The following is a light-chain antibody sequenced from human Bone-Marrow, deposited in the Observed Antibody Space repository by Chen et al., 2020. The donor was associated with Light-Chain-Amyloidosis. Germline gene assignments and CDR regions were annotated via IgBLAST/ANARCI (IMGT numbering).Light chain of an antibody. V-gene: IGLV2-23*01. CDR2: EDN. CDR1: STDVGNYNL. J-gene: IGLJ1*01. Sequence: QSALTQPASVSGSPGQSITIPCTGTSTDVGNYNLVSCYQRHPGKAPKLIIFEDNKRPSGVPSRFSGSRSGYTASLTISGLQAEDESDYYCCSYAGSQIFVFGTGSRVTVL. CDR3: CSYAGSQIFV.